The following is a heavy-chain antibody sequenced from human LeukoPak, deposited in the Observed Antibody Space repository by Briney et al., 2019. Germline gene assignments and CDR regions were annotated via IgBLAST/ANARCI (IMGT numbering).Heavy chain of an antibody. CDR2: ISSSSSYI. J-gene: IGHJ6*04. CDR3: ARGDPNDILTDTYYYYGMDV. D-gene: IGHD3-9*01. Sequence: GGSLRLSCAASGFTFSSYSMNWVRQAPGKGLEGVSSISSSSSYIYYANSVKGRFTISRDNAKNSLYLQMNSLRAEDTAVYYCARGDPNDILTDTYYYYGMDVWGKGTTVTVSS. V-gene: IGHV3-21*01. CDR1: GFTFSSYS.